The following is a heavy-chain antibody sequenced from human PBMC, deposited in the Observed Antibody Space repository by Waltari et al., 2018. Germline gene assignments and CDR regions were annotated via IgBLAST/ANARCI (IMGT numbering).Heavy chain of an antibody. Sequence: QVQLVQSGAEVKKPGASVKVSCKASGYTFTNYDINWVRQATGQGPEWMGWVNPNSGNTGYAQKFQYRLSMTTNNSISTAYMELPSLTSDDTAIYYCARGAAPGKGAHWFAPWGQGTLVTVSS. J-gene: IGHJ5*02. D-gene: IGHD6-13*01. CDR1: GYTFTNYD. CDR2: VNPNSGNT. CDR3: ARGAAPGKGAHWFAP. V-gene: IGHV1-8*01.